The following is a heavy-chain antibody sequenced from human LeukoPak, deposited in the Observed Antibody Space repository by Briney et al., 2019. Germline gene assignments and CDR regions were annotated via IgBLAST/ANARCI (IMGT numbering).Heavy chain of an antibody. CDR3: ARVNDILTGYYLGGAFDP. D-gene: IGHD3-9*01. CDR1: GFTFSSYW. Sequence: GGSLRLSCVVSGFTFSSYWMHWVRQAPGKGLVWVSRINRDGCSIRYADSVKGRFSISRDNAKNTLYLQMNSLRAEDTAVYYCARVNDILTGYYLGGAFDPWGQGTLVTVSS. CDR2: INRDGCSI. V-gene: IGHV3-74*01. J-gene: IGHJ5*02.